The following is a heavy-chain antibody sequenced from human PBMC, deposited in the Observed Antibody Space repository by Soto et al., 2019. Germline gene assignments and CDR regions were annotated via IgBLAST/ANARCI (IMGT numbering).Heavy chain of an antibody. CDR2: MNPNSGNT. CDR3: AREHSSSWRFDY. Sequence: QVQLVQSGAEVKKPGASVKVSCKASGYTFTSYDINWVRQATGQGLEWMGWMNPNSGNTGYEQKFQGRVTMPRNPSISTAYMELSSLRSEDTAVYYCAREHSSSWRFDYWGQGTLVTVSS. CDR1: GYTFTSYD. D-gene: IGHD6-13*01. V-gene: IGHV1-8*01. J-gene: IGHJ4*02.